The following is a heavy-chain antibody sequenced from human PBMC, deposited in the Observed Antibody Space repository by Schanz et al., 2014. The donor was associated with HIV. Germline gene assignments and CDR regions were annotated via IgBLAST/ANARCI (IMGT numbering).Heavy chain of an antibody. Sequence: QVRLVESGGGVVQPGRSLRLSCAASGFTFSSYAMQWVRQAPGKGLEWVAVIWFDGSNKYYADSVKGRFTISRDNSKKTLYLQMNSLRAGDTAVYYCASTEFPYSSSSDYYYGMDVWGQGTTVTVSS. D-gene: IGHD6-6*01. CDR2: IWFDGSNK. CDR3: ASTEFPYSSSSDYYYGMDV. CDR1: GFTFSSYA. V-gene: IGHV3-33*08. J-gene: IGHJ6*02.